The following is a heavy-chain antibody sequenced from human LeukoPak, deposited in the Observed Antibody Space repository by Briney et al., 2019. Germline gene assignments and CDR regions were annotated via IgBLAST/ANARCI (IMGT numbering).Heavy chain of an antibody. J-gene: IGHJ2*01. CDR2: INHSGST. V-gene: IGHV4-34*01. D-gene: IGHD6-19*01. CDR3: ARDSSGYNSWYFDL. Sequence: SETLSLTCAVYGGSFSGYYWSWIRQPPGKGLERIGEINHSGSTNYNPSLKSRVTISVDTSKNQLSLKLNSVTAADTAVYYCARDSSGYNSWYFDLWGRGTLVTVSS. CDR1: GGSFSGYY.